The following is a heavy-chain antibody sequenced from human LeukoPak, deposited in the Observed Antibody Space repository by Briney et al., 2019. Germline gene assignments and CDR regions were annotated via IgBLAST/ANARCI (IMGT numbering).Heavy chain of an antibody. CDR3: AREYYDSSDYPRQHYFDY. CDR2: IWYDGSYK. D-gene: IGHD3-22*01. J-gene: IGHJ4*02. CDR1: GFTFITYG. Sequence: GRSLRLSCAASGFTFITYGMHWVRQAPGKGLEWVALIWYDGSYKYYADSVKGRFTISRDNSKNTLYLQMNSLRAEDTAVYYCAREYYDSSDYPRQHYFDYWGQGALVTVSS. V-gene: IGHV3-33*01.